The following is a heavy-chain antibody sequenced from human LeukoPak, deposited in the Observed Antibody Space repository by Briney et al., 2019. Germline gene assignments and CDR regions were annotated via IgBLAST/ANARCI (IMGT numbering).Heavy chain of an antibody. Sequence: GRSLRLSCAASGFTFSSYAFHWVRQAPGKGLEWVAVISSDGRNEYYADSVKGRFTVSRDNSKNTLYLHMNSLRAEDTAVYYCARGGTRDTNSWYLDYWGQGTLVTVSS. D-gene: IGHD6-13*01. V-gene: IGHV3-30*04. CDR1: GFTFSSYA. CDR2: ISSDGRNE. J-gene: IGHJ4*02. CDR3: ARGGTRDTNSWYLDY.